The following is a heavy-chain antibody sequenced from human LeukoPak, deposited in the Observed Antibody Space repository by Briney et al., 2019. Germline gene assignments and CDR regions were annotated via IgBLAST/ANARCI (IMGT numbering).Heavy chain of an antibody. CDR2: IIPIFGTA. J-gene: IGHJ3*02. D-gene: IGHD5-18*01. V-gene: IGHV1-69*13. CDR3: ARSRSVYTYGSNAFDI. Sequence: ASVKVSCKASGYTFTRYSINWVRQAPGQGLEWLGGIIPIFGTANYAQKFQGRVTITADESTSTAYMELSSLRSEDTAVYYCARSRSVYTYGSNAFDIWGQGTMVTVSS. CDR1: GYTFTRYS.